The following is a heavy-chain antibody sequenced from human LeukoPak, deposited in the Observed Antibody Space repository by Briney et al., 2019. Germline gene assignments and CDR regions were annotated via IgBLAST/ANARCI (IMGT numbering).Heavy chain of an antibody. CDR2: IYPGDSDT. V-gene: IGHV5-51*01. CDR3: ACGVFGMGSWYDFDY. CDR1: GYSFTSYW. D-gene: IGHD6-13*01. Sequence: GESLKISCKGSGYSFTSYWIGWVRQMPGKGLEWMGIIYPGDSDTRYSPSFQGQVTISADKSISTAYLQWSSLKASDTAMYYCACGVFGMGSWYDFDYWGQGTLVTVSS. J-gene: IGHJ4*02.